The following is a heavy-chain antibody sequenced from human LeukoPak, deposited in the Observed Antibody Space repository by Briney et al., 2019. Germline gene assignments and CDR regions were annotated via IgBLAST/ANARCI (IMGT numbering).Heavy chain of an antibody. D-gene: IGHD4-17*01. CDR1: GGSINSYY. Sequence: SETLSLTCTVSGGSINSYYWSWLRQPPGKGLEWIGYIYYSGSTNYNPSLKSRVTISVDTSKNQFSLKLSSVTAADTAVYYCARGYGDYDNWFDPWGQGTLVTVSS. J-gene: IGHJ5*02. CDR3: ARGYGDYDNWFDP. CDR2: IYYSGST. V-gene: IGHV4-59*01.